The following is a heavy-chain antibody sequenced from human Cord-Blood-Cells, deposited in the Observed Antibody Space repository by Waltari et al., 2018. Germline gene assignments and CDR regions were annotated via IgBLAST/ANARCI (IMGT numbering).Heavy chain of an antibody. J-gene: IGHJ2*01. CDR1: GGSISSSSYY. V-gene: IGHV4-39*01. CDR2: IYYSGST. Sequence: QLQLQESGPGLVKPSETLSLTCTVSGGSISSSSYYWAWIRQPPGKGLEWIGSIYYSGSTYYDPSLMRRVTISVDTSKDQFSLKLGLVTGADTAVYYCAAGIAVAVWYFDLWGRGTLVTVSS. CDR3: AAGIAVAVWYFDL. D-gene: IGHD6-19*01.